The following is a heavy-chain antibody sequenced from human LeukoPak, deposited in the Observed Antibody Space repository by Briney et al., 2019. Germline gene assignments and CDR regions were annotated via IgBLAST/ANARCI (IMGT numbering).Heavy chain of an antibody. CDR3: AKADQLVVRGVIIPLPPDY. Sequence: GGSLRLSCAASGFTFSSYGMHRVRQAPGKGLEWVAVIWYDGSNKYYADSVKGRFTISRDNSKNTLYLQMNSLIAEDTAVYYCAKADQLVVRGVIIPLPPDYWGQGTLVTVSS. V-gene: IGHV3-33*06. CDR1: GFTFSSYG. J-gene: IGHJ4*02. CDR2: IWYDGSNK. D-gene: IGHD3-10*01.